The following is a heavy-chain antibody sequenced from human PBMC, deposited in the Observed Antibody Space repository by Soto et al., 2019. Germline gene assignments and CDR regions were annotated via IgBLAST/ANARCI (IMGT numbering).Heavy chain of an antibody. Sequence: EEQLVESGGGLVKPGGSLRLSCAASGFTFSNAWMSWVRQAPGKGREWVGRIKSKTDGGTTDYAAPVKGRFTISRDDSKNKLYLQMNSLKTEDTAVYYCTTLTTVTTPYYYYYGMDVWGQGTTVTVSS. V-gene: IGHV3-15*01. CDR1: GFTFSNAW. J-gene: IGHJ6*02. D-gene: IGHD4-4*01. CDR2: IKSKTDGGTT. CDR3: TTLTTVTTPYYYYYGMDV.